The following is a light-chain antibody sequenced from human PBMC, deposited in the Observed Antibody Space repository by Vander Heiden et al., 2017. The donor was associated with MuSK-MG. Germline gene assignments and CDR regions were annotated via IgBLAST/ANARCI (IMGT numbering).Light chain of an antibody. Sequence: EIVLTQSPGTLSFTPGERATLSCRASQSVSSSYLAWYQQKRGPAPSLLIKGATCRATGIPDRCSGSGAGTDITPTISRLEPEYVAVYYCQQNGSSPWTFGQGTKVEIK. CDR2: GAT. CDR3: QQNGSSPWT. V-gene: IGKV3-20*01. CDR1: QSVSSSY. J-gene: IGKJ1*01.